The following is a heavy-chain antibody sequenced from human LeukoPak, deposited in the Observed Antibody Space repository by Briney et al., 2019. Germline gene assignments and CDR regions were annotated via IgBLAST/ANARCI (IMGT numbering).Heavy chain of an antibody. V-gene: IGHV3-48*01. Sequence: GGSLRLSCAASGFTFSSYSMNWVRQAPGKGLEWVSYISSSSSTIYYADSVRGRFTISRDNAKNSLYLQMNSLRADDTAVYYCARELSSGYYDILTGYSPYDAFDIWGQGTMVTVSS. D-gene: IGHD3-9*01. CDR1: GFTFSSYS. J-gene: IGHJ3*02. CDR2: ISSSSSTI. CDR3: ARELSSGYYDILTGYSPYDAFDI.